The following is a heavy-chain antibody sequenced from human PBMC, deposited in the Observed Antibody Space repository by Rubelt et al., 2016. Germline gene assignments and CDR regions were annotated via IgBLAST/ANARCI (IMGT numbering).Heavy chain of an antibody. V-gene: IGHV3-48*03. CDR2: ISSSGSTI. CDR3: AKDMGAAGTDFDY. Sequence: EVQLVESGGGLVQPGGSLRLSCAASGFTFSSYEMNWVRQAPGKGLEWVSYISSSGSTIYYADAVKGRFTISRDNGKNSLYLQRNSLRAEDTAVYYCAKDMGAAGTDFDYWGQGTLVTVSS. D-gene: IGHD6-13*01. J-gene: IGHJ4*02. CDR1: GFTFSSYE.